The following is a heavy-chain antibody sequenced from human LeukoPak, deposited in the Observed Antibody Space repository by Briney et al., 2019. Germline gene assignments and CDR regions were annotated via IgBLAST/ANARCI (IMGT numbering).Heavy chain of an antibody. CDR2: ISGYNGHT. Sequence: ASVKVSCTASGYTFASYGITWVRQAPGQGLEWMGWISGYNGHTNYTQNLQGRVTMTTDASTSTAYMELRSLRFDDTAVYYCARFSITMLRGVEFDPWGQGTLVTVSS. CDR3: ARFSITMLRGVEFDP. D-gene: IGHD3-10*01. V-gene: IGHV1-18*01. J-gene: IGHJ5*02. CDR1: GYTFASYG.